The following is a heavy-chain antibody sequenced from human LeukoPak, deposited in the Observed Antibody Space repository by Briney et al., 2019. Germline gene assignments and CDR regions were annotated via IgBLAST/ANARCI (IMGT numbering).Heavy chain of an antibody. CDR3: AILPPRTPLPFDP. V-gene: IGHV1-2*02. CDR1: GYTFTGYY. D-gene: IGHD2-15*01. CDR2: INPNSGGT. J-gene: IGHJ5*02. Sequence: ASVKVSCKASGYTFTGYYMHWVRQAPGQGLEWMGWINPNSGGTNYAQKFQGRVTMTRDTSISTAYMELSRLRSDDTAVYYCAILPPRTPLPFDPWGQGTLVTVSS.